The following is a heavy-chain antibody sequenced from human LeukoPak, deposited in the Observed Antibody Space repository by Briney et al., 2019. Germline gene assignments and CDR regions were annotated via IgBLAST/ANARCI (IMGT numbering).Heavy chain of an antibody. CDR3: VRVTEVYGGLEFYYYYMDV. CDR2: INHYGTT. J-gene: IGHJ6*03. CDR1: GGSISAYY. Sequence: PSETLSLTCAVYGGSISAYYWSWIRQPPGKGLEWIGEINHYGTTNYNPSLKSRVTISVDTSKNQFSLKLSSVTAADTAVYYCVRVTEVYGGLEFYYYYMDVWGKGTTVTVSS. D-gene: IGHD3-10*02. V-gene: IGHV4-34*01.